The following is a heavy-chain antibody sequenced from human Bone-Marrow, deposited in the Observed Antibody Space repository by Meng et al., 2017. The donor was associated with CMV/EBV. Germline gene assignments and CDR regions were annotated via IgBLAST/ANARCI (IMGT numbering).Heavy chain of an antibody. CDR2: MNPNSGNT. CDR1: GYTFTSYG. D-gene: IGHD6-6*01. CDR3: ARVEYSSSSGRNRNYYYYYGMDV. V-gene: IGHV1-8*02. J-gene: IGHJ6*01. Sequence: ASVKVSCKASGYTFTSYGINWVRQATGQGLEWMGWMNPNSGNTGYAQKFQGRVTMTRNTSISTAYMELSSLRSEDTAVYYCARVEYSSSSGRNRNYYYYYGMDVCGQGNTVNVDS.